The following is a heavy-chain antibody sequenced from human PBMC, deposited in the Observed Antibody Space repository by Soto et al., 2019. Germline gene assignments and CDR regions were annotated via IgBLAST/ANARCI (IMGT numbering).Heavy chain of an antibody. CDR1: GFTFSSYS. V-gene: IGHV3-21*01. Sequence: SLRRSCAASGFTFSSYSMNWVRQAPGKGLEWVSSISSSSSYIYYADSVKGRFTISRDNAKNSLYLQMNSLRAEDTAVYYCARVPFYDILTGYYLFDYWGQGTLVTVSS. D-gene: IGHD3-9*01. CDR2: ISSSSSYI. J-gene: IGHJ4*02. CDR3: ARVPFYDILTGYYLFDY.